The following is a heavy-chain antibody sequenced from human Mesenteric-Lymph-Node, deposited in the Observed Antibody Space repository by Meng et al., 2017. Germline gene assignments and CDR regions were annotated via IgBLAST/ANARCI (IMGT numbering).Heavy chain of an antibody. D-gene: IGHD6-19*01. CDR1: GVSISSGSYY. CDR3: ARGTGSSGWFSFYGMDV. J-gene: IGHJ6*02. V-gene: IGHV4-61*02. Sequence: LRLSCTVSGVSISSGSYYWSWIRQPAGKGLDWIGRMSTSGMTNYNPCLKSRVIISEDTSSNQFSLKVNSVTAADTAVYYCARGTGSSGWFSFYGMDVWGQGTTVTVSS. CDR2: MSTSGMT.